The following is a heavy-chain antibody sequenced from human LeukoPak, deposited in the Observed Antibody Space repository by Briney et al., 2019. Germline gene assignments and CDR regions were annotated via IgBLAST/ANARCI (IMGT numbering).Heavy chain of an antibody. Sequence: ASVKVSCKASGYTFNRFGISWVRQAPGQGLEWMGWISAYNGEANYGQKFQGRVTMTTDTSTTTAYMELSRLRSDDTAVYYCARGGSPIYYYYMDVWGKGTTVTISS. CDR3: ARGGSPIYYYYMDV. V-gene: IGHV1-18*01. CDR2: ISAYNGEA. CDR1: GYTFNRFG. J-gene: IGHJ6*03. D-gene: IGHD2-2*01.